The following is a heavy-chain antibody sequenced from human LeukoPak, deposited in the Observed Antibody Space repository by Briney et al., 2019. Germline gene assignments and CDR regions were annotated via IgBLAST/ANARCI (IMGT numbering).Heavy chain of an antibody. D-gene: IGHD5-24*01. V-gene: IGHV1-24*01. J-gene: IGHJ4*02. CDR2: FDPEDGET. CDR1: GYTLTELS. CDR3: ARDEQVDMATILSD. Sequence: ASVKVSCKVSGYTLTELSMHWVRQAPGKGLEGMGGFDPEDGETIYAQKFQGRVTMTEDTSTDTAYMELSSLRSEDTAVYYCARDEQVDMATILSDWGQGTLVTVSS.